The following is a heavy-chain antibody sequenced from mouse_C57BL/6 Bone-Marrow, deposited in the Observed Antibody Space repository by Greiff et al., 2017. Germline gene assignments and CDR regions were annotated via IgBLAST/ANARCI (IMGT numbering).Heavy chain of an antibody. CDR1: GYTFTSYD. CDR2: IYPRDGST. D-gene: IGHD2-4*01. V-gene: IGHV1-85*01. J-gene: IGHJ2*01. Sequence: VQLQQSGPELVKPGASVKLSCKASGYTFTSYDINWVKQRPGQGLEWIGWIYPRDGSTTYNEKFKGKATLTVDTSSSTAYMELHSLTSEDSAVYFCARGYDYDGVDYWGQGTTLTVSS. CDR3: ARGYDYDGVDY.